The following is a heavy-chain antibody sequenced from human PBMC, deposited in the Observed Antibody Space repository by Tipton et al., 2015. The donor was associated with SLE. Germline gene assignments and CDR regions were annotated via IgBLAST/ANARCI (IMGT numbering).Heavy chain of an antibody. CDR3: ARRKDGYGGPFDY. V-gene: IGHV4-59*08. D-gene: IGHD4-23*01. J-gene: IGHJ4*02. CDR1: GGSISSYY. Sequence: LRLSCTVSGGSISSYYWSWIRQPPGKGLEWIGYIYYSGSTNYNPSLKSRVTISVDTSKNQFSLKLSSVTAADTAVYYCARRKDGYGGPFDYWGQGTLVTVSS. CDR2: IYYSGST.